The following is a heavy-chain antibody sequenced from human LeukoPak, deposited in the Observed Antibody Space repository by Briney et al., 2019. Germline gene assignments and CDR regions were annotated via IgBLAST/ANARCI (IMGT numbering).Heavy chain of an antibody. CDR2: IKQDGSER. D-gene: IGHD3-9*01. J-gene: IGHJ4*02. CDR3: VRGARYPIFDGY. CDR1: GFTFSSYW. V-gene: IGHV3-7*05. Sequence: AGSLRLSCAASGFTFSSYWMSWVRQAPGKGLEWVANIKQDGSERYYVDSVKGRFTISRDNAKNSLYLQINSLRAEDTAVHYCVRGARYPIFDGYWGQGTLVTVSS.